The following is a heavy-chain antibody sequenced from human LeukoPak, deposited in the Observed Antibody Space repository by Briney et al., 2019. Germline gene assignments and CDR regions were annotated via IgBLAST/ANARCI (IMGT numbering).Heavy chain of an antibody. Sequence: QPGGTLRLSCAASGFPFSAYWMTGVRQAPGTGLELVANINPAGTETYYVDPVKGRVTISRDNATNLRYLQMNSLRAEDAAVYYCARFGYVAAVDLWGQGTLVTVSS. D-gene: IGHD2-15*01. J-gene: IGHJ4*02. V-gene: IGHV3-7*01. CDR2: INPAGTET. CDR1: GFPFSAYW. CDR3: ARFGYVAAVDL.